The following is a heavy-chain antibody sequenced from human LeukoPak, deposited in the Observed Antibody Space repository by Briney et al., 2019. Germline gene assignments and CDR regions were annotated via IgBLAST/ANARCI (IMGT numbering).Heavy chain of an antibody. J-gene: IGHJ4*02. V-gene: IGHV4-39*07. Sequence: KPSETLSLTCTVSGGSINSSSYYWGWIRQPPGKGLEWIGSIYYSGSTYYNPSLKSRVTISVDTSKNQFSLKLSSVTAADTAVYYCARDFLEAAGGDYFDYWGQGTLVTVSS. CDR1: GGSINSSSYY. CDR3: ARDFLEAAGGDYFDY. CDR2: IYYSGST. D-gene: IGHD6-13*01.